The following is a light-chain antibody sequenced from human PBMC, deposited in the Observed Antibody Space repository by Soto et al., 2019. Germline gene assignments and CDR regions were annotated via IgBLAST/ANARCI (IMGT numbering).Light chain of an antibody. J-gene: IGKJ4*01. CDR2: GAS. CDR1: QSVSSSY. CDR3: QQYGSSGLT. V-gene: IGKV3-20*01. Sequence: EIVLTQSPGTLSLSPGERATLSCRASQSVSSSYLAWYQQKPGQAPRLLIYGASSRATGIPDRFSGSGSETDFTLTISRLEPEDVAVYYCQQYGSSGLTFGGGTKVDIK.